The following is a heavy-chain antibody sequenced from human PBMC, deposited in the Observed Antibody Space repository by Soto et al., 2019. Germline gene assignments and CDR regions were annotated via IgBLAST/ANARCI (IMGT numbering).Heavy chain of an antibody. V-gene: IGHV1-3*01. CDR3: ARDGAVAANINFDX. J-gene: IGHJ4*02. D-gene: IGHD6-19*01. Sequence: AASVKVSCKVSGYSFTSDGMHWVRQAPGQSLEWMGFINACNGYTKYSTKFQGRVTITGDTSASTAYMELSRLSSEDTAVYYCARDGAVAANINFDXWGQVTLVTVSX. CDR1: GYSFTSDG. CDR2: INACNGYT.